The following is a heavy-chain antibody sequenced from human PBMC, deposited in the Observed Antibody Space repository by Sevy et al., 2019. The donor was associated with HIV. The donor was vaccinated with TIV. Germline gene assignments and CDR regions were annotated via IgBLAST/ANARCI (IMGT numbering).Heavy chain of an antibody. D-gene: IGHD3-3*01. CDR1: GGSISSYY. V-gene: IGHV4-59*01. CDR2: IYYSGST. Sequence: SETLSLTCTVSGGSISSYYWSWIRQPPGKGLEWIGYIYYSGSTNYNPSLKSRVTISVDTSKNQFSLKLSSVTAADTAVYYCARDPGGTIFGVNHYYYYYGMDVWGQGTKVTVSS. CDR3: ARDPGGTIFGVNHYYYYYGMDV. J-gene: IGHJ6*02.